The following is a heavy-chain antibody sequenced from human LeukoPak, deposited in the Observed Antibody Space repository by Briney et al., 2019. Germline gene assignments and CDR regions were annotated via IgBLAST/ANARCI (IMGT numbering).Heavy chain of an antibody. D-gene: IGHD2-2*01. CDR1: GGSISSSSYS. J-gene: IGHJ5*02. CDR3: AREVVPAAIFDPELWFDP. CDR2: IYYSGST. Sequence: PSETLSLTCTVSGGSISSSSYSWGWIRQPPGKGLEWIGSIYYSGSTYYNPSLKSRVTMSVDTSKNQFSLKLSSVTAADTAVYYCAREVVPAAIFDPELWFDPWGQGTLVTVSS. V-gene: IGHV4-39*07.